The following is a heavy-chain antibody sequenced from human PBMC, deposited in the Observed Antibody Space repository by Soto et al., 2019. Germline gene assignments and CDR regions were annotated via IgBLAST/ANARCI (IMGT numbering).Heavy chain of an antibody. Sequence: SETLSLTCTVSGGSISSYYWSWIRQPPGKGLEWIGYIYYSGSTNYNPSLKSRVTISVDTSKNQFSLKLSSVTAADTAVYYCARDSSGWYSPFDYWGQGTLVTVSS. CDR2: IYYSGST. CDR3: ARDSSGWYSPFDY. V-gene: IGHV4-59*01. J-gene: IGHJ4*02. D-gene: IGHD6-19*01. CDR1: GGSISSYY.